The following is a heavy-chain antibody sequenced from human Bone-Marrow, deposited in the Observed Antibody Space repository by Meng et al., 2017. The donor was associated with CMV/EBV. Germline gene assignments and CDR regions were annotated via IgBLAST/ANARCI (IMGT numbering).Heavy chain of an antibody. CDR3: ASSFD. V-gene: IGHV1-8*03. CDR1: GYTFTSYY. J-gene: IGHJ4*02. CDR2: MNPNSGNT. Sequence: ASVKVSCKASGYTFTSYYMHWVRQAPGQGLEWMGWMNPNSGNTGYAQKFQGRVTITADKSTSTAYVELSSLRSEDTAVYYCASSFDWGQGTLVTVSS.